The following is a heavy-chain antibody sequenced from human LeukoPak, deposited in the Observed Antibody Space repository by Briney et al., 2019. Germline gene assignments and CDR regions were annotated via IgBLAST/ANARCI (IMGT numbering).Heavy chain of an antibody. CDR1: GFTFSSYS. J-gene: IGHJ1*01. V-gene: IGHV3-21*01. D-gene: IGHD3-22*01. CDR2: ISSSSSYI. Sequence: GGSLRLSCAASGFTFSSYSMNWVRQAPGKGLEWVSSISSSSSYIYYADSVKGRFAISRDNAKNSLYLQMNSLRAEDTAVYYCARGNYYDSSGYPPTEYFQHWGQGTLVTVSS. CDR3: ARGNYYDSSGYPPTEYFQH.